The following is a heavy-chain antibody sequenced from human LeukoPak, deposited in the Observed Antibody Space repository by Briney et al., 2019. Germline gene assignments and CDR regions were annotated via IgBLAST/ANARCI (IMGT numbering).Heavy chain of an antibody. J-gene: IGHJ4*02. V-gene: IGHV1-18*01. CDR3: ARDPEDEYSSGWRVRYFDY. CDR2: ISAYNGNT. Sequence: ASVKVSCKASGYTFTSYGISWVRQAPGQGLEWMGWISAYNGNTNYAQKLQGRVTMTTDTSTSTAYMELRSLRSDDTAVYYCARDPEDEYSSGWRVRYFDYWGQGTLVTVSS. CDR1: GYTFTSYG. D-gene: IGHD6-19*01.